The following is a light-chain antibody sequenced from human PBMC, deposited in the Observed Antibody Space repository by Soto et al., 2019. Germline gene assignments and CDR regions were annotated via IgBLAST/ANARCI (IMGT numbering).Light chain of an antibody. V-gene: IGKV3-20*01. Sequence: EVLMAAYAATVCLARGDRPSKPCRASQSVSSNLAWYQQKPGQAPRLLIYGASSRATGIPDRFSGSGSGTDFTLTISRLEPEDFAVYYCQQVASYPLTFGRGTQVEI. J-gene: IGKJ4*01. CDR1: QSVSSN. CDR2: GAS. CDR3: QQVASYPLT.